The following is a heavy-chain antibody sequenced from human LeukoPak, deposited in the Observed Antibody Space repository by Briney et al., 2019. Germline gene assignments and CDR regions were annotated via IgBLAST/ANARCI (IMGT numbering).Heavy chain of an antibody. Sequence: GGPLRLSCAASGFTFSSYWMHWVRQAPGKGLVWVSRINSDGSSTSYADSVKGRFTISRDNAKNTLYLQMNSLRAEDTAVYYCARVVVDTAMVFDYWGQGTLVTVSS. CDR2: INSDGSST. CDR3: ARVVVDTAMVFDY. D-gene: IGHD5-18*01. J-gene: IGHJ4*02. CDR1: GFTFSSYW. V-gene: IGHV3-74*01.